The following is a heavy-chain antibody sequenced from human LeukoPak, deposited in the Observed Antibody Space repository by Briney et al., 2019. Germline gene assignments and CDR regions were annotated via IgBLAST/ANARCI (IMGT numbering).Heavy chain of an antibody. J-gene: IGHJ4*02. V-gene: IGHV3-21*01. CDR1: GFTFRNYG. Sequence: PGGSLRLSCAASGFTFRNYGMNWVRQAPGKGLEWVSSMSRSSTYIYYADSVKGRFTISRDNSKNTVYLQMNSLRTEDTAVYYCARPSPPGDGYNPCDYWGPGALVIVSS. D-gene: IGHD5-24*01. CDR3: ARPSPPGDGYNPCDY. CDR2: MSRSSTYI.